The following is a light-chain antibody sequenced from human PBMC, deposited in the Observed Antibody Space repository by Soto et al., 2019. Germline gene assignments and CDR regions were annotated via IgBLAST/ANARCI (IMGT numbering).Light chain of an antibody. CDR1: QRVSSY. V-gene: IGKV3-11*01. J-gene: IGKJ1*01. CDR2: DAS. Sequence: EIVLTQSPATLSLSPGERATLSCRASQRVSSYLAWYQQKPGQAPRLLIYDASNRATGIPARFSGSVSGTDFTLTISSLEPEDFAVYYCQQRSNWPWTFGQGTKVEIK. CDR3: QQRSNWPWT.